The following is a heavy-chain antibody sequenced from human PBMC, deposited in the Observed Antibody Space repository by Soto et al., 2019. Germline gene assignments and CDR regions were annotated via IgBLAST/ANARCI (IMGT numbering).Heavy chain of an antibody. CDR2: TSSSSSYI. CDR3: ARVSPPLAGIDF. D-gene: IGHD6-19*01. V-gene: IGHV3-21*01. Sequence: EVQLVESGGGLVKPGGSLRLSCAASGFTFSSYSMNWVRQAPGKGLEWVSSTSSSSSYIYYADSVKGRFTISRDNAKNSLFLQMNSLRAEDTAVYYCARVSPPLAGIDFWGQGTLVTVSS. J-gene: IGHJ4*02. CDR1: GFTFSSYS.